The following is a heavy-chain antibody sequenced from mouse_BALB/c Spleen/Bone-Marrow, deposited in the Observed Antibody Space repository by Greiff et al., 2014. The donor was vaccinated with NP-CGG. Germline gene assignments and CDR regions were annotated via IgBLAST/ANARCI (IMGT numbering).Heavy chain of an antibody. J-gene: IGHJ4*01. V-gene: IGHV5-4*02. CDR3: ARSGERYGAMDY. D-gene: IGHD1-1*02. CDR2: ISDGGSYT. CDR1: GFTFSDYY. Sequence: EVQLVESGGGLVKPGGSLKLSCAASGFTFSDYYMYWVHQTPEKRLEWVATISDGGSYTYYPDSVKGRFTISRDNAKNNLYLQMSSLKSEDTAMYYCARSGERYGAMDYWGQGTSVTVFS.